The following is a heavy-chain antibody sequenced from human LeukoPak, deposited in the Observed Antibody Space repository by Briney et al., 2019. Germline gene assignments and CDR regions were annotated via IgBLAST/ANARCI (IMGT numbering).Heavy chain of an antibody. Sequence: PGGSLRLSCAASGFTFSSYSMSWVRQAPGKGLEWVSAISSSGGSTDYTDSVKGRFTISRDNSKNTLYLQMNSLRAEDTAVYYCAKKMSITAASQVDYWGQGTLDTVSS. J-gene: IGHJ4*02. V-gene: IGHV3-23*01. CDR2: ISSSGGST. CDR3: AKKMSITAASQVDY. CDR1: GFTFSSYS. D-gene: IGHD1-20*01.